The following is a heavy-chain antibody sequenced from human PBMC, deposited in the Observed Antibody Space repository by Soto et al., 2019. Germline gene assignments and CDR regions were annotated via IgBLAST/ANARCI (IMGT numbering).Heavy chain of an antibody. Sequence: SETLSLTCTVSGGSISSGDYYWSWIRQHPGKGLEWIGYIYHSGSPYYNPSLKSRVTISVDTSKNQFSLKLSSVTAADTAVYYCARGPPHHYWGQGTLVTLSS. V-gene: IGHV4-30-4*01. J-gene: IGHJ4*02. CDR1: GGSISSGDYY. CDR2: IYHSGSP. CDR3: ARGPPHHY.